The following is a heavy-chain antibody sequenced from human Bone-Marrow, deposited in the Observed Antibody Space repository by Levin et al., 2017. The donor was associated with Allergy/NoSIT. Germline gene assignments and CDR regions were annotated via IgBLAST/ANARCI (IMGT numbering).Heavy chain of an antibody. D-gene: IGHD6-19*01. Sequence: PPGGSLRLSCAASGFTFRNYYMTWVRQAPGTGLEWVANIAGDGGDKFYADSLKGRFTISRDNAKNLVFLQMSRLRVEDTAVYYCAIHTSGWSQYFHLWGQGTLVTVSS. CDR2: IAGDGGDK. CDR1: GFTFRNYY. V-gene: IGHV3-7*03. CDR3: AIHTSGWSQYFHL. J-gene: IGHJ1*01.